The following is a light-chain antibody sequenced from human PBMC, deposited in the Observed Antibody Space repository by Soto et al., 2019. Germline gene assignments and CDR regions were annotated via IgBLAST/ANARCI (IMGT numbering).Light chain of an antibody. V-gene: IGLV1-40*01. CDR1: SSNIGAGYD. J-gene: IGLJ2*01. Sequence: QAVVTQPPSVSGAPGQRVTISCTGSSSNIGAGYDVHWYQLLPGTAPKLLIYGNSNRPSGVPDRFSGSKSGTSASLAITGLQAEDEADYYCQSYDSSLSGPVFGGGTKLTVL. CDR2: GNS. CDR3: QSYDSSLSGPV.